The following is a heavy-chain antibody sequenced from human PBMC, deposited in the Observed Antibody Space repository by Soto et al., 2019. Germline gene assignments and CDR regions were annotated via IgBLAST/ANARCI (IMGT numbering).Heavy chain of an antibody. CDR3: ARGIGYYYDSSAYYYFDS. Sequence: EVQLVESGGGLVQPGGSLRLSCVASGFTFKDYSINWVRQAPGKGLGWVSFIESGGSSTDYVDSVRGRFTISRDDAKNSVYLQMNSLRDEDTGVFYCARGIGYYYDSSAYYYFDSWGQGTLVTVSS. J-gene: IGHJ4*02. V-gene: IGHV3-48*02. CDR2: IESGGSST. CDR1: GFTFKDYS. D-gene: IGHD3-22*01.